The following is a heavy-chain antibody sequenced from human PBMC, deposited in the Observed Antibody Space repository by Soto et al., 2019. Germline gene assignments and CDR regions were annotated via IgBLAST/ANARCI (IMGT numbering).Heavy chain of an antibody. D-gene: IGHD6-13*01. CDR1: GGSISSYY. V-gene: IGHV4-59*01. Sequence: SETLSLTCTVSGGSISSYYWSWIRQPPGKGLEWIGYIYYSGSTNYNPSLKSRVTISVDTSKNQFSLKLSSVTAADTAVYYCAREIAAAGIDYWGQGILVTVAS. J-gene: IGHJ4*02. CDR3: AREIAAAGIDY. CDR2: IYYSGST.